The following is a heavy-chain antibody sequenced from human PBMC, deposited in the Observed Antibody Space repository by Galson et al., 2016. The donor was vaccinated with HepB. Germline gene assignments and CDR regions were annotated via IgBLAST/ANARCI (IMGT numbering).Heavy chain of an antibody. D-gene: IGHD6-6*01. J-gene: IGHJ5*01. CDR3: AKLSAVAARLSTPDS. Sequence: SLRLSCAASGFDFRKYAMTWVRQAPGKGLEWVSAISGSGESAYYADSVKGRFTVSRDTAKNTLYLQMDSLRADDTAVYFCAKLSAVAARLSTPDSWGQGTHVTVSS. CDR2: ISGSGESA. V-gene: IGHV3-23*01. CDR1: GFDFRKYA.